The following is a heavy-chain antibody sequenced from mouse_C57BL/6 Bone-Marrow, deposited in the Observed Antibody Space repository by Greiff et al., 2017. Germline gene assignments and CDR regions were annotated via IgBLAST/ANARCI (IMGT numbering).Heavy chain of an antibody. Sequence: QVQLKQPGAELVKPGASVKMSCKASGYTFTSYWITWVKQRPGQGLEWIGDIYPTSGRTNYNEKFKSKAILTVDTSSNTAYMQLSSLTSEDSAVFYCARSGPLGRSVDYWGQGTTLTDSS. CDR2: IYPTSGRT. D-gene: IGHD4-1*01. CDR3: ARSGPLGRSVDY. J-gene: IGHJ2*01. V-gene: IGHV1-55*01. CDR1: GYTFTSYW.